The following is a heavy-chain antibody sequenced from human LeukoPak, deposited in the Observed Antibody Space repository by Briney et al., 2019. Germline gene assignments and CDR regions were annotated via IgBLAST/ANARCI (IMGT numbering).Heavy chain of an antibody. CDR3: TRDHCTRTNCYEDYYYGMDV. D-gene: IGHD2-2*01. CDR1: VNTFTGYY. Sequence: ASVKVSCKASVNTFTGYYMHWVRQAPGQGLEWMGWINPNTGGTDTAQKFQGRVTMTRDTSISTAYMELGRLRSDDTAVYYCTRDHCTRTNCYEDYYYGMDVWGQGTTVTVSS. J-gene: IGHJ6*02. CDR2: INPNTGGT. V-gene: IGHV1-2*02.